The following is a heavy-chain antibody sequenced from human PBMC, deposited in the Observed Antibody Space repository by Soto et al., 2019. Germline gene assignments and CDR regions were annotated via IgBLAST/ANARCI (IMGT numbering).Heavy chain of an antibody. J-gene: IGHJ5*02. Sequence: VQLQESGPGLVKPSQTLSLTCTLSGDSISSGDYHWTWIRQPPGKGLEWIGCIYYSGTTYYNPSXXXRXXISVDTSKNQFSLKLSSVTAADTAVYFCAREVRITTIWFDPWGQGTLVTVSS. CDR1: GDSISSGDYH. V-gene: IGHV4-30-4*08. CDR3: AREVRITTIWFDP. D-gene: IGHD3-22*01. CDR2: IYYSGTT.